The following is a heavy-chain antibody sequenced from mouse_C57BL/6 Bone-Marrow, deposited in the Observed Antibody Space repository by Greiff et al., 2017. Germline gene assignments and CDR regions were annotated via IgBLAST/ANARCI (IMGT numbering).Heavy chain of an antibody. CDR1: GYTFTSYW. CDR2: IDPSDSET. Sequence: VQLQQPGAELVRPGSSVTLSCKASGYTFTSYWMHWVKQRPIQGLEWIGNIDPSDSETHYNQKFKDKATLTVDKSSSTAYMQLSSLTSEDSAVXYCARKGYFDVWGTGTTVTVSS. V-gene: IGHV1-52*01. J-gene: IGHJ1*03. CDR3: ARKGYFDV.